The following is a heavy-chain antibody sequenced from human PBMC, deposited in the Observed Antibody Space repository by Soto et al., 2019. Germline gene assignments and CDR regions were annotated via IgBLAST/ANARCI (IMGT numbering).Heavy chain of an antibody. D-gene: IGHD2-8*01. J-gene: IGHJ5*02. V-gene: IGHV2-26*01. CDR2: IFSNDEK. Sequence: SGPTLVNPTETLTLTCTVSGISLSNTRMGVSWIRQPPGKALEWLAHIFSNDEKSYSTSLKSRLTISKDTSKSQVVLTMTNMDPVDTATYYCARTRSNNVFDPWGQGTLVTVSS. CDR1: GISLSNTRMG. CDR3: ARTRSNNVFDP.